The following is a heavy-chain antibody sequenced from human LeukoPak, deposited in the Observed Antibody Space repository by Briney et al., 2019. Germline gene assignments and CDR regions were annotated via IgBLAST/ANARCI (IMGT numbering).Heavy chain of an antibody. D-gene: IGHD1-26*01. CDR1: GFTFSTFW. CDR3: AIAAGWEQAY. CDR2: INQDGSAT. Sequence: GGSLRLSCAASGFTFSTFWMSWVRQAPGKGLEWVANINQDGSATNYVDSAKGRFIVSRDNAKNSVFLQMSSLRAEDTAVYYCAIAAGWEQAYWGQGTLVTVSS. J-gene: IGHJ4*02. V-gene: IGHV3-7*01.